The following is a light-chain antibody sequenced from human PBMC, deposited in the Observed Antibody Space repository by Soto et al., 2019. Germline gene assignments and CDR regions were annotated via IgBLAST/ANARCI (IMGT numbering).Light chain of an antibody. CDR3: QQYNSYRT. Sequence: DIQMTQSPSTMSASVGDRVTITCRASQSISRCFALYQQKPGKAPKLLIYDASILESGVPSWCGGSGSGTEFTLTISSLQPDDFATYYCQQYNSYRTFGQGTKVDI. CDR2: DAS. J-gene: IGKJ1*01. V-gene: IGKV1-5*01. CDR1: QSISRC.